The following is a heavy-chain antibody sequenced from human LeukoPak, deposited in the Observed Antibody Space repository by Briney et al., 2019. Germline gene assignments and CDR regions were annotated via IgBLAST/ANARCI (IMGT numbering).Heavy chain of an antibody. V-gene: IGHV3-30-3*01. Sequence: QPGGSLRLSCAASGFTFSSYAMHWVRQAPGKGLEWVAVISYDGSNKYYADSVKGRFTISRDNSKNTLYLQMNSLRAEDTAVYYCARDPFDFWSGYSSYYYYYMDVWGKGTTVTVSS. J-gene: IGHJ6*03. CDR1: GFTFSSYA. CDR3: ARDPFDFWSGYSSYYYYYMDV. CDR2: ISYDGSNK. D-gene: IGHD3-3*01.